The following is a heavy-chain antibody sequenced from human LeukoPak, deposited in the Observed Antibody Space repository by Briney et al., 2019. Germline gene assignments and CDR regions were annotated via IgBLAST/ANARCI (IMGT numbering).Heavy chain of an antibody. CDR2: IKPDGSEK. D-gene: IGHD3-10*01. CDR1: GFTFNNYW. Sequence: GGSLRLSCAASGFTFNNYWINWVRQAPGKGLEWVANIKPDGSEKNSVDSVKGRFTISRDNAKKSVFLQMNSLRAEDTAVYFCARGGMTRGPPGGYWGRGTLVAVSS. J-gene: IGHJ4*02. CDR3: ARGGMTRGPPGGY. V-gene: IGHV3-7*01.